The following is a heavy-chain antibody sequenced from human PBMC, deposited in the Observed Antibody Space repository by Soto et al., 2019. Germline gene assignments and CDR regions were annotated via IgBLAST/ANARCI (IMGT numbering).Heavy chain of an antibody. Sequence: HPGGSLRLSCAASGFTFSSYGMHWVRQAPGKGLEWVAVISYDGSNKYYADSVKGRFTISRDNSKNTLYLQMNSLRAEDTAVYYCAKDLYYYDSSGYSAFDYWGQGTLVTVSS. CDR1: GFTFSSYG. D-gene: IGHD3-22*01. CDR2: ISYDGSNK. J-gene: IGHJ4*02. CDR3: AKDLYYYDSSGYSAFDY. V-gene: IGHV3-30*18.